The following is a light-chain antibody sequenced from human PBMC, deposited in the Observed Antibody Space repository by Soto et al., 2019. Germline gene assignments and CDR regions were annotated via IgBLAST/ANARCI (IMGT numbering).Light chain of an antibody. J-gene: IGKJ4*01. V-gene: IGKV3-15*01. CDR2: GAS. CDR1: QSVSSN. CDR3: QQYNNWPLT. Sequence: IMMTQSPATLSLSPGERATRSFRASQSVSSNLAWYQQKPGQAPRLLIYGASTRATGIPARFSGSGSGTEFTLTISSLQSEDFAVYYCQQYNNWPLTFGGGTKV.